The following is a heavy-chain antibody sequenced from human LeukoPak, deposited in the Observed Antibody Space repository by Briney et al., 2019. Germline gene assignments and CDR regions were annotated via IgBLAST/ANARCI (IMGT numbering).Heavy chain of an antibody. CDR2: SSSSSSYI. CDR3: ARDGRAYDSSGYYPDY. Sequence: GGSLRLSCAASGFTFSSYSMNLVRQAPGKGLEWVSSSSSSSSYIYYADSVKGRFTISRDNAKNSLYLQMNSLRAEDTAVYYCARDGRAYDSSGYYPDYWGQGTLVTVSS. J-gene: IGHJ4*02. V-gene: IGHV3-21*01. CDR1: GFTFSSYS. D-gene: IGHD3-22*01.